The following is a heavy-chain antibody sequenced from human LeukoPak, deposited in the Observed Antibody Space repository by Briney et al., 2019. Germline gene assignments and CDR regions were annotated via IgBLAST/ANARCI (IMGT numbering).Heavy chain of an antibody. CDR3: AKGRWGLTINNFDL. Sequence: GGSLRLSCAASGFTFSSYAMGWVRQAPGKGLEWVSVISDRGDSTYYGDSVKGRFTISRDSSKNTLYLQMNSLGGEDTALYYCAKGRWGLTINNFDLWGQGTMVTVSS. V-gene: IGHV3-23*01. CDR2: ISDRGDST. J-gene: IGHJ3*01. D-gene: IGHD3/OR15-3a*01. CDR1: GFTFSSYA.